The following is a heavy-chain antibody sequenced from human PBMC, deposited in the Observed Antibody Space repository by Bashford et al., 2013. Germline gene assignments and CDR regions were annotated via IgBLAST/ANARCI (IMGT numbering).Heavy chain of an antibody. J-gene: IGHJ4*02. D-gene: IGHD2-21*01. Sequence: VRQAPGKGLEWVSGISDSGAGTYYLDSVKGRFIISRDNSKNILYLEMTGLRVEDTAVYFCAKETDAIGIPPLDYWGQGTLVTVSS. CDR3: AKETDAIGIPPLDY. V-gene: IGHV3-23*01. CDR2: ISDSGAGT.